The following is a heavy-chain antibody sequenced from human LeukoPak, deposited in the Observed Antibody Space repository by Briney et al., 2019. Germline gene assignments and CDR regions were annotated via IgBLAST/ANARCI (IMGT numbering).Heavy chain of an antibody. CDR1: GFTFNSFG. Sequence: GGSLRLSCAASGFTFNSFGMHWVRQAPGKGLEWVAFIHFDGNNKYYADSVKGRFTISRDNSKNTLYLQMNSLRAEDTALYYCANTYFYASANYWGQGTLVTVSS. V-gene: IGHV3-30*02. D-gene: IGHD3-10*01. CDR2: IHFDGNNK. J-gene: IGHJ4*02. CDR3: ANTYFYASANY.